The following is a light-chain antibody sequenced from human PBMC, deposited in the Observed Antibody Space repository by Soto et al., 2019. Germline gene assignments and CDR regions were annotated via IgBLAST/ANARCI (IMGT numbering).Light chain of an antibody. CDR1: SSDIGGYNY. Sequence: QSALTQPASVAGSPGQSIAISCTWTSSDIGGYNYVSWYQQHPDKAPKLMIYDVSNRPSGVSNRFSGSKSGNTASLTISGLQAEDEADYYCSSYTSSSTRVFGTGTKVTV. CDR2: DVS. J-gene: IGLJ1*01. V-gene: IGLV2-14*01. CDR3: SSYTSSSTRV.